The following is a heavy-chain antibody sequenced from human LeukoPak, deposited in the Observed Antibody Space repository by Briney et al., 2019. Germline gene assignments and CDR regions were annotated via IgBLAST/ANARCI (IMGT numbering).Heavy chain of an antibody. CDR3: ARDPSPGYYGMDV. CDR1: GFTVSSNY. Sequence: PGGSLRLSCAASGFTVSSNYMSWVHQAPGKGLEWVSVIYSGGSTYYADSVKGRFTISRDNSKNTLYLQMNSLRAEDTAVYYCARDPSPGYYGMDVWGQGTTVTVSS. CDR2: IYSGGST. J-gene: IGHJ6*02. V-gene: IGHV3-53*01.